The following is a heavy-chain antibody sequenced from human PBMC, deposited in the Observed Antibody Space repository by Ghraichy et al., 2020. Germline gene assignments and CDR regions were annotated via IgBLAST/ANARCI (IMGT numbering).Heavy chain of an antibody. Sequence: SVKVSCKASGGTFSSYAISWVRQAPGQGLEWMGGIIPIFGTANYAQKFQGRVTITADESTSTAYMELSSLRSEDTAVYYCARSPAVQDYGDYIVSYWGQGTLVTVSS. CDR2: IIPIFGTA. D-gene: IGHD4-17*01. CDR1: GGTFSSYA. CDR3: ARSPAVQDYGDYIVSY. V-gene: IGHV1-69*13. J-gene: IGHJ4*02.